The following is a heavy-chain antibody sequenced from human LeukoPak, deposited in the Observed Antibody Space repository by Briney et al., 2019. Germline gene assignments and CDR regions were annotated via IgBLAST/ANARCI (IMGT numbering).Heavy chain of an antibody. V-gene: IGHV4-39*07. CDR3: ARVYTSGWYQWFDP. CDR2: LYSTGTN. D-gene: IGHD6-19*01. CDR1: GDSITSTSYS. J-gene: IGHJ5*02. Sequence: SETLSLTCTVSGDSITSTSYSWGWIRQPPGKGLTWIGTLYSTGTNYYNLSLKSRVAISGDTSKNQFSLRLSSVTAADTAIYYCARVYTSGWYQWFDPWGQGALVTVSS.